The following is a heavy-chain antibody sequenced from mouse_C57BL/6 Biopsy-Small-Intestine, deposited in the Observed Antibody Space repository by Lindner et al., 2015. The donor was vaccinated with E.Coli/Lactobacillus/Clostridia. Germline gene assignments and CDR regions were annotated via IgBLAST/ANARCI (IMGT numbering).Heavy chain of an antibody. CDR3: ARSYYDNLDY. V-gene: IGHV1-42*01. Sequence: QLQESGPEAGEGLGRSVKISCKASGYSFTGYYMNWVKQSPEKSLEWIGEINPITGGTAFKQKFKAKATLTVDKSSSTAYMQLKSLTSEDSAVYYCARSYYDNLDYWGQGTTLTVSS. CDR1: GYSFTGYY. J-gene: IGHJ2*01. CDR2: INPITGGT. D-gene: IGHD2-10*01.